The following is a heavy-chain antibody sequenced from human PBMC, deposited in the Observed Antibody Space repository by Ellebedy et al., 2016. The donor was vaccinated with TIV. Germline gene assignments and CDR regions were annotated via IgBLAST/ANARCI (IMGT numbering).Heavy chain of an antibody. J-gene: IGHJ4*02. CDR3: ARGHISPEDY. D-gene: IGHD1-14*01. Sequence: PGESLKISCAASGFTFSSYWMHWVRQAPGKGLVWVSRIIDDGSTTNYADSVKGRFTISRDNAKNTLYLQMNSLRAEDTAVYYCARGHISPEDYWGQGTLVTVSS. CDR2: IIDDGSTT. V-gene: IGHV3-74*01. CDR1: GFTFSSYW.